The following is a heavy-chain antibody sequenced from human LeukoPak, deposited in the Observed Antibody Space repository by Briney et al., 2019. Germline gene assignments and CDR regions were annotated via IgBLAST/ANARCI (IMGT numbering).Heavy chain of an antibody. V-gene: IGHV3-21*01. D-gene: IGHD4-17*01. CDR3: ARGGFRHDYGDADY. J-gene: IGHJ4*02. CDR2: ISSSSSYI. CDR1: GFTFSSYS. Sequence: PGGSLRLSCAASGFTFSSYSMNWVRQAPGKGLEWVSSISSSSSYIYYADSVKGRFTISRDNAKNSLYLQMYSLRAEDTAVYYCARGGFRHDYGDADYWGQGTLVTVSS.